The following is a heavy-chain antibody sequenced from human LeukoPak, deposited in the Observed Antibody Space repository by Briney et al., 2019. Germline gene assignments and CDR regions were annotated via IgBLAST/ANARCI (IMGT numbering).Heavy chain of an antibody. D-gene: IGHD1-14*01. CDR3: AREGRMGTADAFDV. J-gene: IGHJ3*01. CDR2: VGIAGDT. Sequence: PGGSLRLSCAASGFTFNNYEMHWVRQTAGKGLEWVSAVGIAGDTFYAGSVKGRFSISRDNAESSLFLQMNSPRAGDTAVYYCAREGRMGTADAFDVWGQGTMVTVSS. CDR1: GFTFNNYE. V-gene: IGHV3-13*01.